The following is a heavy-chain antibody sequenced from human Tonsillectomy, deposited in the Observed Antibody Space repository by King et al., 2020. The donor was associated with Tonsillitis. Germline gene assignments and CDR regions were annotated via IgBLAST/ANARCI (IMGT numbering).Heavy chain of an antibody. CDR3: AKDNGYCRGATCPDSFDY. CDR1: GFTFSRYG. CDR2: ISYDGRHK. Sequence: VQLVESGGGVVQPGRSLRLSCAASGFTFSRYGMHWVRQAPGKGLEWVTLISYDGRHKYYADSMKGRFTISRDNSKNTLYLQMNSLRAEDAAVYYCAKDNGYCRGATCPDSFDYWGQGTLVTVSS. J-gene: IGHJ4*02. V-gene: IGHV3-30*18. D-gene: IGHD2-15*01.